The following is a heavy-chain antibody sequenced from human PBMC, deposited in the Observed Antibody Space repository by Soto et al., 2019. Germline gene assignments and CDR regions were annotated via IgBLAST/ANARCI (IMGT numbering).Heavy chain of an antibody. Sequence: HPGGCMRLSCAASGVTLSNSAMTWFCQETGKGLEWVAAISGGGGGTYYADPVKGRFTISRDNSKNTLHLQMNNLRAEDTATYYFVIYKKSENMTACDALGIWGQGTLGTVS. CDR1: GVTLSNSA. D-gene: IGHD2-21*02. CDR2: ISGGGGGT. J-gene: IGHJ3*02. CDR3: VIYKKSENMTACDALGI. V-gene: IGHV3-23*01.